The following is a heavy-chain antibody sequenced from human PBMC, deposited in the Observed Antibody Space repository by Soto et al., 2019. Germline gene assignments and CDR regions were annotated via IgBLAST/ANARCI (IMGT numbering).Heavy chain of an antibody. V-gene: IGHV4-30-4*01. J-gene: IGHJ2*01. CDR3: ARGSGYSSSWYDSGEWYFDL. CDR1: GGSISSGDYY. Sequence: QVQLQESGPGLVKPSQTLSLTCTVSGGSISSGDYYWSWIRQPPGKGLEWIGYIYYSGSTYYNPSLKSRVTISVDTSKNQFSLKLSSVTAADTAVYYCARGSGYSSSWYDSGEWYFDLWGRGTLVTVSS. D-gene: IGHD6-13*01. CDR2: IYYSGST.